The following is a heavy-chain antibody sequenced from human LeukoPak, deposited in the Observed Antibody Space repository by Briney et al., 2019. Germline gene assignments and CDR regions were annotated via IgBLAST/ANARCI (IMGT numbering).Heavy chain of an antibody. D-gene: IGHD4-17*01. J-gene: IGHJ4*02. CDR2: ITSSSIYK. CDR1: GFTFSRYN. Sequence: GGSLRLSCATSGFTFSRYNMNWVRQAPGKGLEWVSSITSSSIYKYYADSMKGRFTISRDNAKNSLYLQMDSLRAEDTAVYYCARDSYGDANFDSWGQGTLVTVSS. CDR3: ARDSYGDANFDS. V-gene: IGHV3-21*04.